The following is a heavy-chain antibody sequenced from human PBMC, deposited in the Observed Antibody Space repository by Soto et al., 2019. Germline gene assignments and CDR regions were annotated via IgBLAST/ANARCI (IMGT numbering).Heavy chain of an antibody. V-gene: IGHV4-34*01. J-gene: IGHJ5*02. D-gene: IGHD2-2*01. Sequence: PSETLSLTCAVYGGSLSGYYWSWIRQPPGKGLEWIGEINHSGSTNYNPSLKSRVTISVDTSKNQFSLKLSSVTAADTAVYYCARHDYSSTSCYLLSNWFDPWGQGTLVTVS. CDR2: INHSGST. CDR1: GGSLSGYY. CDR3: ARHDYSSTSCYLLSNWFDP.